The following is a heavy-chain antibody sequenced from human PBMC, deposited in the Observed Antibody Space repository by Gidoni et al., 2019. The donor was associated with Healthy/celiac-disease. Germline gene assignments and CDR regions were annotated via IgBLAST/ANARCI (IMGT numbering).Heavy chain of an antibody. J-gene: IGHJ2*01. CDR3: ARGTWRDYWYFDL. D-gene: IGHD1-7*01. CDR2: IYYSGST. V-gene: IGHV4-59*01. CDR1: GGPISSYY. Sequence: QVQLQESGPGLVKPSETLSLTCTVSGGPISSYYWSWIRQPPGKGLEWIGYIYYSGSTNYNPSLKSRVTISVDTSKNQFSLKLSSVTAADTAVYYCARGTWRDYWYFDLWGRGTLVTVSS.